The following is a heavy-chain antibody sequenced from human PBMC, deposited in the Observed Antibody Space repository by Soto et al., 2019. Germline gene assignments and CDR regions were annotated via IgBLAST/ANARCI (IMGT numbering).Heavy chain of an antibody. V-gene: IGHV3-30*18. CDR2: ISYDGSNK. D-gene: IGHD4-17*01. J-gene: IGHJ6*02. CDR3: AKDVRHYGGKDYYYGMDV. CDR1: GFTFSSYG. Sequence: GGSLRLSCAASGFTFSSYGMHWVRQALGKGLEWVAVISYDGSNKYYADSVKGRFTISRDNSKNTLYLQMNSLRAEDTAVYYCAKDVRHYGGKDYYYGMDVWGQGTTVTVSS.